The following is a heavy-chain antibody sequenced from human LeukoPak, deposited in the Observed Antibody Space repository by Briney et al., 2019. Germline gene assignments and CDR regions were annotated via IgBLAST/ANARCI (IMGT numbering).Heavy chain of an antibody. V-gene: IGHV4-34*01. D-gene: IGHD3-3*01. Sequence: KPSETLSLTCAVYGGSFSGYYWSWIRQPPGKGLEWIGEINHSGSTNYNPSLKSRVTISVDTSKNQFSLKLSSVTAADTAVYYCARQGTAILEWLLIPHAFDIWGQGTMVTVSS. CDR1: GGSFSGYY. CDR2: INHSGST. CDR3: ARQGTAILEWLLIPHAFDI. J-gene: IGHJ3*02.